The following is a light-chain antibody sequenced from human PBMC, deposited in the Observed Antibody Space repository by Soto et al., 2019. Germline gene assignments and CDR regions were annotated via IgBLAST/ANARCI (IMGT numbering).Light chain of an antibody. CDR3: SSFRSGNTHYV. CDR2: EVS. CDR1: SSDVGAYDY. V-gene: IGLV2-14*01. J-gene: IGLJ1*01. Sequence: QSALTQPASVSGSLGQSITVSCTGTSSDVGAYDYVSWYQQHPGKAPKLIIYEVSNRPSGVSNRFSGSKSVNTASLIISGLQADDEADYYCSSFRSGNTHYVFAPGTKLTVL.